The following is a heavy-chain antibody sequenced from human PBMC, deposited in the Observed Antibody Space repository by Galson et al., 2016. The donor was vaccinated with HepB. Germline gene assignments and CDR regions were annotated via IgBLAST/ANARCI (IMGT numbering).Heavy chain of an antibody. CDR1: GFTVSSNY. D-gene: IGHD2-2*01. CDR3: ARRTDPAAPGDY. CDR2: IYSGGST. J-gene: IGHJ4*02. Sequence: SLRLSCAASGFTVSSNYMSWARQAPGKGLEWVSVIYSGGSTYYADPVKGRFTITRDNSKNALYLQMNNLRAEDTAVYYCARRTDPAAPGDYVGQGTLVTVSS. V-gene: IGHV3-66*01.